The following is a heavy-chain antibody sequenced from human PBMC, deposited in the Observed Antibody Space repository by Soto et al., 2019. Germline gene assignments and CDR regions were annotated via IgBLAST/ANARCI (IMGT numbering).Heavy chain of an antibody. CDR1: GYVFSTYG. V-gene: IGHV3-33*01. CDR2: IWHDGSFK. CDR3: AGGGNSYGDLDH. J-gene: IGHJ4*02. Sequence: GGSLRLSCTASGYVFSTYGMHWVRQAPGKGLEWVAVIWHDGSFKYYGDSVKGRFTISRDNSKNTLYLQMNSLRVEDTAVYFCAGGGNSYGDLDHWGQGTLVTVSS. D-gene: IGHD5-18*01.